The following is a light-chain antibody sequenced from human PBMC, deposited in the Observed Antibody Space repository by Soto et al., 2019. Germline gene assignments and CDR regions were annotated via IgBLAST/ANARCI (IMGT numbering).Light chain of an antibody. Sequence: EIVMTQSPATLSVSPGERATLSCRASQSVSSNLAWYQQKPGQVPRLLIYGASTRATGIPARFSGSGSGTEFTLTISSLQSEDLAVYYCQQYKNWLTWTFGQGTKVDIK. CDR1: QSVSSN. V-gene: IGKV3-15*01. J-gene: IGKJ1*01. CDR2: GAS. CDR3: QQYKNWLTWT.